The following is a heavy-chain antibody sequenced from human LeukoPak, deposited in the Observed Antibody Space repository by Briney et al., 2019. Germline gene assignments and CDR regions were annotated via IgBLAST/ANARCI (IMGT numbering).Heavy chain of an antibody. CDR2: IVGSGGTT. Sequence: GGSLRLSCAASGFTFSNYGMHWVRQAPGKGLEWVSAIVGSGGTTYYADSGKGRFTISRDNSKNTLYLQMNSLRAEDTAVYYCSGSRTSWYYMDVWGKGTTVTVSS. J-gene: IGHJ6*03. CDR1: GFTFSNYG. D-gene: IGHD2-2*01. CDR3: SGSRTSWYYMDV. V-gene: IGHV3-23*01.